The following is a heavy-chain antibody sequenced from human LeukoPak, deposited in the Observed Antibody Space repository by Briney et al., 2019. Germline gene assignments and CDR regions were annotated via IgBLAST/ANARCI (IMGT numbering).Heavy chain of an antibody. CDR1: GFTFSSCA. CDR2: ITTTGGET. V-gene: IGHV3-23*01. D-gene: IGHD6-19*01. CDR3: AKVLSGWYLVY. J-gene: IGHJ4*02. Sequence: GGSLRLSCAASGFTFSSCAMTWVRQAPGKGLEWVSSITTTGGETFYVDSVKGRFTISRDNSKNMVYLQMDSLSAADTAVYYCAKVLSGWYLVYWGQGTLVTVSS.